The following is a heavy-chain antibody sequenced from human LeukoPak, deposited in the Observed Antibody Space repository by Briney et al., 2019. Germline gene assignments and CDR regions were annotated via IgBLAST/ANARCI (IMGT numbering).Heavy chain of an antibody. CDR1: GGSIGSGGYY. CDR2: IYYSGST. Sequence: SQTLSLTCTVSGGSIGSGGYYWSWIRQPPGKGLEWIGYIYYSGSTNYNPSLKSRVTISVDTSKNPFSLKLSSVTAADTAVYYCARDPNGVGATRQGWFDPWGQGTPVTVSS. J-gene: IGHJ5*02. V-gene: IGHV4-61*08. CDR3: ARDPNGVGATRQGWFDP. D-gene: IGHD1-26*01.